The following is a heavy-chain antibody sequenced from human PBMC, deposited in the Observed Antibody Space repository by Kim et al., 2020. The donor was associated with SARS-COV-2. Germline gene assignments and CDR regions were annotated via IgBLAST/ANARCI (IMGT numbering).Heavy chain of an antibody. D-gene: IGHD3-22*01. CDR2: INHSGST. Sequence: SETLSLTCAVYGGSFRGYYWSWIRQPPGKGLEWIGEINHSGSTNYNPSLKSRVTISVDTSKNQFSLKLSSVTAADTAVYYCARANYYDSSGYWDYWGQGTLVTVSS. CDR1: GGSFRGYY. V-gene: IGHV4-34*01. CDR3: ARANYYDSSGYWDY. J-gene: IGHJ4*02.